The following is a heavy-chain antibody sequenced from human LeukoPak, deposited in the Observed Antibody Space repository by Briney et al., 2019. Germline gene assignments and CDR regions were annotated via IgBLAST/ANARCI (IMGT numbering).Heavy chain of an antibody. CDR2: IYYSGST. D-gene: IGHD3-22*01. Sequence: SETLSLTCAVSGGSISSSNWWSWVRQPPGKGLEWIGYIYYSGSTNYNPSLKSRVTISVDTSKNQFSLKLSSVTAADTAVYYCARERYYYDSSGYYFPHDAFDIWGQGTMVTVSS. J-gene: IGHJ3*02. CDR3: ARERYYYDSSGYYFPHDAFDI. V-gene: IGHV4-4*02. CDR1: GGSISSSNW.